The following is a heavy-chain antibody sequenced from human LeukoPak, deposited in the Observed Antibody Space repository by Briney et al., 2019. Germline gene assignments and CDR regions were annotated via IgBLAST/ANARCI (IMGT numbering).Heavy chain of an antibody. CDR1: GFTFSTYA. Sequence: PGGSLRLSCAASGFTFSTYAMSWVRRAPGKGLEWVSATSGNGGKTYYADSVKGRFTISRDNSKNTLYLQMSSLRAEDTAVYYCAKDGGYYFDYWGQGTLVTVSS. V-gene: IGHV3-23*01. D-gene: IGHD6-25*01. CDR3: AKDGGYYFDY. J-gene: IGHJ4*02. CDR2: TSGNGGKT.